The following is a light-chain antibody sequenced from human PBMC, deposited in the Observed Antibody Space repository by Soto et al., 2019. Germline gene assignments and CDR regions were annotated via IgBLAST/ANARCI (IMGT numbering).Light chain of an antibody. Sequence: EIVLTQSPGTLSLSPGERATLSCGASQSVNSNYLAWYQQKPGQAPRVLIYGASSRATGIPDRFSVSGSGTDFTLTISTLEPEDFAVYYCQQYGDPVTFGGGTKVEIK. CDR1: QSVNSNY. CDR3: QQYGDPVT. J-gene: IGKJ4*01. V-gene: IGKV3-20*01. CDR2: GAS.